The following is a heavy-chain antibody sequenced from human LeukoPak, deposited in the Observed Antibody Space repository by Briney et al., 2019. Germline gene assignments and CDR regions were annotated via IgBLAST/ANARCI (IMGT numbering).Heavy chain of an antibody. CDR2: ISYDGTNK. V-gene: IGHV3-30*04. J-gene: IGHJ4*02. CDR1: GFTFSSYA. Sequence: PGGSLRLSCAASGFTFSSYAMHWVRQAPGKGLEWVALISYDGTNKYYGDSVKGRFTISRDNSKNTVYLQMNSLRAEDTAVYYCATHLWFGDLYYFDYWGQGTLVTVSS. CDR3: ATHLWFGDLYYFDY. D-gene: IGHD3-10*01.